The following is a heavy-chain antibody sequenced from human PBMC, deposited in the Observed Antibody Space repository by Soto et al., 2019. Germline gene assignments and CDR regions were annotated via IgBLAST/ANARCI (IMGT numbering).Heavy chain of an antibody. D-gene: IGHD6-13*01. CDR1: GDSITRSNFY. CDR2: IFYSGST. Sequence: SETLSLTCTVSGDSITRSNFYWGWIRQPPGKGLEWLGSIFYSGSTFYNPALKSRVTFSVDTSKNHFSLKLSSVTAADTAVYYCARRGSSWYFDYWGQGTLVTVSS. V-gene: IGHV4-39*02. J-gene: IGHJ4*02. CDR3: ARRGSSWYFDY.